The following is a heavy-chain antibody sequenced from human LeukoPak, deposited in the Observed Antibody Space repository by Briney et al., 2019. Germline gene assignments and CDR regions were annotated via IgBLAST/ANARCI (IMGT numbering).Heavy chain of an antibody. CDR1: GGTFSSYA. CDR2: IIPIFGTA. V-gene: IGHV1-69*06. J-gene: IGHJ6*03. D-gene: IGHD4-17*01. CDR3: ARDRALYGDQYYYYYYMHV. Sequence: PAASVKVSCKASGGTFSSYAISWVRQAPGQGLEWMGRIIPIFGTANYAQKFQGRVTITADKSTSTAYMELSSLRSEDTAVYYCARDRALYGDQYYYYYYMHVWGKGTTVTVSS.